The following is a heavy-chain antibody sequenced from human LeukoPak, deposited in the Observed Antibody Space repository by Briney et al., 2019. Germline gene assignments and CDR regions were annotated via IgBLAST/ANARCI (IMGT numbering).Heavy chain of an antibody. CDR3: ARERGFWSGYYGY. V-gene: IGHV4-34*01. J-gene: IGHJ4*02. D-gene: IGHD3-3*01. Sequence: SETLSLTCAVYGGSFSGYNWRWIRQPPGKGLEWLGEINHSGRTNYNTSPKSRGTISEDPSKHQISLKPGSVTAADSAVYSCARERGFWSGYYGYWGQGTLVTVSS. CDR1: GGSFSGYN. CDR2: INHSGRT.